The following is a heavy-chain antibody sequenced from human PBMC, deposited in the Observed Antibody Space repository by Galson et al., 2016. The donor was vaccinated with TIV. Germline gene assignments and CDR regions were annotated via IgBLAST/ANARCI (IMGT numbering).Heavy chain of an antibody. J-gene: IGHJ6*02. CDR2: ISDGGKT. D-gene: IGHD2-15*01. CDR1: GLSVSINY. Sequence: SLRLSCAASGLSVSINYMTWVRQAPGKGLEWVSLISDGGKTYCPDSVKGRFTISRDNSKNTLYLQMNSLGLEDTAVYYCARDRVVDATYYYYYYGMDVWGQGTAVTVSS. V-gene: IGHV3-66*02. CDR3: ARDRVVDATYYYYYYGMDV.